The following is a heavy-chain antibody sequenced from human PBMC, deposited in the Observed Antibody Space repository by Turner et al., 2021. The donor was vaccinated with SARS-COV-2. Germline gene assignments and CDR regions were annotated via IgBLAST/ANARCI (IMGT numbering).Heavy chain of an antibody. CDR2: FDREDGET. V-gene: IGHV1-24*01. J-gene: IGHJ6*02. Sequence: QVQLVQSGAEVKKPGASVKASCKVSGYTLTQLSMHWVRQAPGKGLEWMRGFDREDGETIYAQKFQGRVNMTEDTSTATAYMELSSLRSEDTAVYDCATGVAVAGTPSKYYYYYGMDVWGQGTTVTVSS. D-gene: IGHD6-19*01. CDR3: ATGVAVAGTPSKYYYYYGMDV. CDR1: GYTLTQLS.